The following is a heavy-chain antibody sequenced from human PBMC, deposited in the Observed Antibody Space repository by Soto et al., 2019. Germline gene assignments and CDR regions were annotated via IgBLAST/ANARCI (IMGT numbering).Heavy chain of an antibody. CDR2: IYGSGGT. V-gene: IGHV4-4*07. CDR1: GGSVFSYY. CDR3: AREGASSYASRHFDN. J-gene: IGHJ4*02. Sequence: SETLSLTCTVSGGSVFSYYWSWIRQPGGKGLEWIARIYGSGGTNYNPSLKSRVTMSLDTSKNKFSLRLTSVTAADTAVYYCAREGASSYASRHFDNWGPGTLVTVSS. D-gene: IGHD3-16*01.